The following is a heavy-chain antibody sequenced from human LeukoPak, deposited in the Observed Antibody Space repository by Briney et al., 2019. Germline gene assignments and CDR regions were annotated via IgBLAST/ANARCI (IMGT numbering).Heavy chain of an antibody. J-gene: IGHJ4*02. CDR3: AKAPVTSCRGAFCYPFDY. CDR2: MSSSDDGR. CDR1: GFPFSSYG. D-gene: IGHD2-15*01. V-gene: IGHV3-23*01. Sequence: GGSLRLSCAASGFPFSSYGMSWVRRAPGKGLEWVSAMSSSDDGRYYAASVRGRFTISRDTSRSTLYLQMNSLRAEDAAVYYCAKAPVTSCRGAFCYPFDYWGQGTLVTVSS.